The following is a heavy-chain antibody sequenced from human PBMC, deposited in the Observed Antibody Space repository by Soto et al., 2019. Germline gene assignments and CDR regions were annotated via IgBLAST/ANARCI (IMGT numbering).Heavy chain of an antibody. V-gene: IGHV4-61*01. CDR3: ARTDFWRGYYRKGGGVDTAMVPRGPLDY. J-gene: IGHJ4*02. CDR1: GGSVSSCIYY. D-gene: IGHD3-3*01. Sequence: SETLSLTCTVSGGSVSSCIYYWSWIRQPPGKGLEWIGYIYYSGSTNYNPSIRSRVIISVDTPTTLFSLKLSSIAAAETAVYYCARTDFWRGYYRKGGGVDTAMVPRGPLDYWGQGTLVNVS. CDR2: IYYSGST.